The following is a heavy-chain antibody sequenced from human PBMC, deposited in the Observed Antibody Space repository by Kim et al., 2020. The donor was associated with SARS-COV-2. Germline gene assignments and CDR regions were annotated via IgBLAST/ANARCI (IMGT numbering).Heavy chain of an antibody. CDR2: IYPGDSDT. V-gene: IGHV5-51*01. J-gene: IGHJ3*01. Sequence: GESLKISRKVSGYSFTSYWIGWVRQMPGKGLEWMGIIYPGDSDTKYSTSFQGQVTISVDKSTNSAYLQWSSLKASDTAMYYCARGVDSFDVWGQGTMVIV. CDR3: ARGVDSFDV. CDR1: GYSFTSYW. D-gene: IGHD3-22*01.